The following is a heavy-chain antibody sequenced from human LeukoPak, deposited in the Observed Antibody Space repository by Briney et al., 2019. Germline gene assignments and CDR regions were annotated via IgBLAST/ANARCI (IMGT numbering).Heavy chain of an antibody. D-gene: IGHD5-24*01. CDR2: ISGSGGST. CDR1: GFTFSSYA. CDR3: ARLSSVEMATSSAFDI. J-gene: IGHJ3*02. V-gene: IGHV3-23*01. Sequence: GGSLRLSCAGSGFTFSSYAMGWVRQAPGKGLEWVSAISGSGGSTYYADSVKGRFTISRDNAKNSLYLQMSSLRAEDTALYYCARLSSVEMATSSAFDIWGQGTMVIVSS.